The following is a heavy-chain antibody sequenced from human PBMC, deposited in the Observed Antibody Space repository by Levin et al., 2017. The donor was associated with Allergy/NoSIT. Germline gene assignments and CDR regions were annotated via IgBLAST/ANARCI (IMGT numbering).Heavy chain of an antibody. CDR2: ISAGGDTT. D-gene: IGHD3-22*01. V-gene: IGHV3-23*01. J-gene: IGHJ4*02. Sequence: GGSLRLSCAAFGFTFSSYDMTWVRQAPGKGLEWVSAISAGGDTTYYAESVRGRFTISRDNSKFTVYLQMNSLRAEDTAVYYCANPQDSGGIHDTSGHNLCWGRGTLVTVSS. CDR1: GFTFSSYD. CDR3: ANPQDSGGIHDTSGHNLC.